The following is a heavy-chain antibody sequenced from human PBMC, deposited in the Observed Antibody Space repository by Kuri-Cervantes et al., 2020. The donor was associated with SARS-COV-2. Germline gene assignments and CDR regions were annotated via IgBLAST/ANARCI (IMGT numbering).Heavy chain of an antibody. CDR1: GFLFSASA. CDR3: AREKLGIGAFDI. D-gene: IGHD7-27*01. CDR2: VRGKANNYAT. V-gene: IGHV3-73*01. J-gene: IGHJ3*02. Sequence: GGSLRLSCEVSGFLFSASAIHWVRQASGKGLEWVGRVRGKANNYATAYAASVKGRFTISRDDSKNMAYLQMNSLRAEDTAVYYCAREKLGIGAFDIWGQGTMVTVSS.